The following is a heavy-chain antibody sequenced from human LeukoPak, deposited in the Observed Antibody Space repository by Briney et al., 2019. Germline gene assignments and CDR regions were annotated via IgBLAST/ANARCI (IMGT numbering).Heavy chain of an antibody. D-gene: IGHD6-19*01. Sequence: NPGGSLRLSCAASGFTFSNHGMNWVRQAPGKGLEWVSSISSSSSYIYYADSVKGRFTISRDNAKNSLYLQMNSLRAEDTAVYYCARRIAVAGTLAFDWGQGTLVTVSS. CDR1: GFTFSNHG. CDR3: ARRIAVAGTLAFD. V-gene: IGHV3-21*01. J-gene: IGHJ4*02. CDR2: ISSSSSYI.